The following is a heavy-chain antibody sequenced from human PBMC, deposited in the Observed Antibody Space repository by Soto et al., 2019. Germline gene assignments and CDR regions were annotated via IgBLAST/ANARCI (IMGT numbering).Heavy chain of an antibody. CDR2: TSGSGGST. Sequence: EVQLLESGGGLVQPGGSLRLSCAASGFTFSSDAMSWVRQSPGKGLEWVSATSGSGGSTYYADSVKGRFTISRDNSKNTLYLQMNSLRAEDTAVYYCAKQGWLVLGYYGMDVWGQGTTVTVSS. V-gene: IGHV3-23*01. J-gene: IGHJ6*02. CDR3: AKQGWLVLGYYGMDV. D-gene: IGHD6-19*01. CDR1: GFTFSSDA.